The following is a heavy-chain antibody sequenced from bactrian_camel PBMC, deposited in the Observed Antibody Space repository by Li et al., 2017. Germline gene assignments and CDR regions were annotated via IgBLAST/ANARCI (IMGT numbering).Heavy chain of an antibody. J-gene: IGHJ4*01. CDR2: VSYDGRAT. CDR1: GFTFSSYD. Sequence: VQLVESGGGLLQPGGSLRLSCAASGFTFSSYDVSWVRQAPGKELEWVAAVSYDGRATWYADFVRGRFTISRDNANSTLYLVLNSLKTEDTAMYYCAAAFSPTTRWVWGPRSPSP. V-gene: IGHV3S40*01. D-gene: IGHD5*01.